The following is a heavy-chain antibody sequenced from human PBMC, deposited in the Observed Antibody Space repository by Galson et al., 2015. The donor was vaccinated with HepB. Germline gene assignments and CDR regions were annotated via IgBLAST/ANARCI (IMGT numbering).Heavy chain of an antibody. D-gene: IGHD1-26*01. CDR2: INSDGSST. CDR3: ARRASYYYGMDV. Sequence: SLRLSCAASGFTFSSYWMHWVRQAPGKGLVWVSRINSDGSSTSYADSVKGRFTISRDNTKKMLYLQMNSLRAEDTAVYYCARRASYYYGMDVWGQGTTVTVSS. J-gene: IGHJ6*02. CDR1: GFTFSSYW. V-gene: IGHV3-74*01.